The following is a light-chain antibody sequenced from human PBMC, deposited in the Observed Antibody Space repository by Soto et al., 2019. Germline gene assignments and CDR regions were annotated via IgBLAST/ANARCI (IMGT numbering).Light chain of an antibody. CDR2: NVN. V-gene: IGLV2-14*01. CDR3: SSYTSISTVV. J-gene: IGLJ2*01. CDR1: SSDVGGYNY. Sequence: QSALTQPASVSGSPGQSITISCIGTSSDVGGYNYVSWYQQHPDKAPKLVIYNVNNRPSGVSDRFSGSKSGNTASLIISGLQAEDEADYYCSSYTSISTVVFGGGTKLTLL.